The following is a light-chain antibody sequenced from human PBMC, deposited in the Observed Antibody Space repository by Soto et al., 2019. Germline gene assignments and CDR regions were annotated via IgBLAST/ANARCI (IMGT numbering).Light chain of an antibody. V-gene: IGKV1-5*01. Sequence: DIQMTQTPSTLSASVGDRVTITCRATEYIGYFLAWYQQAPGKAPQLLISDASKLQSGVPSRFSGSGAGTDYTLTISSLEPEDFAVYYCQQRTRWPMTFGQGTRLEI. CDR1: EYIGYF. CDR2: DAS. CDR3: QQRTRWPMT. J-gene: IGKJ5*01.